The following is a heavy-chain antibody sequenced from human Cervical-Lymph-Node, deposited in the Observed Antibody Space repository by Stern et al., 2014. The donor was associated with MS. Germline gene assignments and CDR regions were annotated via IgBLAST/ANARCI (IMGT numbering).Heavy chain of an antibody. CDR3: ARKPANNSFDY. CDR1: GYTFISYN. CDR2: ISPQIGNT. J-gene: IGHJ4*02. V-gene: IGHV1-46*01. Sequence: VQLVESGAEVKKPGASVKVSCKTSGYTFISYNIHWVRQAPGQGLVWMGAISPQIGNTDYAQNFQGKVSVTRDPSTTTVNMELSSLTSEDTAIYYCARKPANNSFDYWGQGTLVAVSS.